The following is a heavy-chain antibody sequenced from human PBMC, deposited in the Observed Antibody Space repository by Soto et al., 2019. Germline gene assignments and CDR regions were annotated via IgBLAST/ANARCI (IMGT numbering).Heavy chain of an antibody. J-gene: IGHJ6*03. CDR1: GFTFSSYG. D-gene: IGHD5-12*01. CDR2: IWYDGSNK. V-gene: IGHV3-33*01. CDR3: AREYQSVATITPYYYYYYMDA. Sequence: GGSLRLSCAASGFTFSSYGMHWVRQAPGKGLEWVAVIWYDGSNKYYADSVKGRFTISRDNSKNTLYLQMNSLRAEDTAVYYCAREYQSVATITPYYYYYYMDAWGKGTTVTVSS.